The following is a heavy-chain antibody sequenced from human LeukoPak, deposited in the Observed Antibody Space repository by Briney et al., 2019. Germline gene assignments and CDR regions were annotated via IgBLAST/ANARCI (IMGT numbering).Heavy chain of an antibody. V-gene: IGHV1-8*02. Sequence: ASVKVSCKASGYTFTSYYMHWVRQAPGQGLEWMGWMNPNSGNTGYAQKFQGRVTMTRNTSISTAYMELSSLRSEDTAVYYCARGKGYSSSWPWGQGTLVTVSS. J-gene: IGHJ5*02. CDR3: ARGKGYSSSWP. D-gene: IGHD6-13*01. CDR1: GYTFTSYY. CDR2: MNPNSGNT.